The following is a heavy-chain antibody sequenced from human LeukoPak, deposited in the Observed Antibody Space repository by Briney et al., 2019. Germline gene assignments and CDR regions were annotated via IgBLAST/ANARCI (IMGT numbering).Heavy chain of an antibody. CDR2: INPNSGGT. V-gene: IGHV1-2*02. CDR3: ARMYRPYYYDSSGYYYGLPYFDY. D-gene: IGHD3-22*01. CDR1: GYTFTGYY. J-gene: IGHJ4*02. Sequence: ASVKVSCKASGYTFTGYYMHWVRQAPGQGLEWMGWINPNSGGTNYAQKFQGRVTMTRDTSISTAHMELSRLRSDDTAVYYCARMYRPYYYDSSGYYYGLPYFDYWGQGTLVTVSS.